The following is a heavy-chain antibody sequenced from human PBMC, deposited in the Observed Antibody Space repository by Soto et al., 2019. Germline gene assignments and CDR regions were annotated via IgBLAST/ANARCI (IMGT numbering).Heavy chain of an antibody. Sequence: GGSLRLSCAASGFTFSSYAMHWVRQAPGKGLEWVAVISYDGSNKYYADSVKGRFTISRDNSKNTLYLQMNSLRAEDTAVYYCARDLSSSGWYRVKDYYYYYGMDVWGQGTTVTVSS. J-gene: IGHJ6*02. V-gene: IGHV3-30-3*01. CDR1: GFTFSSYA. CDR2: ISYDGSNK. CDR3: ARDLSSSGWYRVKDYYYYYGMDV. D-gene: IGHD6-19*01.